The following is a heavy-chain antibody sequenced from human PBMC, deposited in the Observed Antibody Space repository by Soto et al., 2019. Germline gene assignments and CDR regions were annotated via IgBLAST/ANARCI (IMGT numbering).Heavy chain of an antibody. Sequence: GGSLRLSCAASGFTFSSYSMNWVRQAPGKGLEWVSYISSSSSTIYYADSVKGRFTISRDNAKNSLYLQMNSLRDEDTAVYYCARDLCSACPPQPFYYYYGMDVWGQGTTVTVSS. CDR2: ISSSSSTI. CDR1: GFTFSSYS. D-gene: IGHD6-19*01. CDR3: ARDLCSACPPQPFYYYYGMDV. J-gene: IGHJ6*02. V-gene: IGHV3-48*02.